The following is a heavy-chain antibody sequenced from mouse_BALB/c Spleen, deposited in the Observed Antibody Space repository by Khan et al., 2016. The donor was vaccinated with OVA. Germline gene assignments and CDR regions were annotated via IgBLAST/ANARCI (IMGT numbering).Heavy chain of an antibody. Sequence: QVQLQQSGAELAKPGASVKMSCKASGYTFTSYWMHWVKQRPGQGLEWIGYINPSTGYTEYNQKFKDKATLTADKSSSTAYMQLSSLTSEDSAVYYCARKVRGAWFAYWGQGTLVPVSA. J-gene: IGHJ3*01. CDR3: ARKVRGAWFAY. V-gene: IGHV1-7*01. D-gene: IGHD2-14*01. CDR2: INPSTGYT. CDR1: GYTFTSYW.